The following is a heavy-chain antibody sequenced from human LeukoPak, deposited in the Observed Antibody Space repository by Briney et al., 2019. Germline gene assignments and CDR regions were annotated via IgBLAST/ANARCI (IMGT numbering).Heavy chain of an antibody. V-gene: IGHV3-30-3*01. J-gene: IGHJ4*02. CDR1: GFTFSSYT. D-gene: IGHD1-26*01. CDR3: AKANSEWELLPFDY. CDR2: ISYAGSNN. Sequence: GGSLRLSCAASGFTFSSYTMDWVRQAPGKGLEWVARISYAGSNNYYADSVKGRFTISRDNSKNTLYLQMNSLRAEDTAVYYCAKANSEWELLPFDYWGQGTLVTVSS.